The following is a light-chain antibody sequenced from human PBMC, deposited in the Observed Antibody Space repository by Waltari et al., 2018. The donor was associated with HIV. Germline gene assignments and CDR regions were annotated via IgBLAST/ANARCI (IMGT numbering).Light chain of an antibody. CDR3: SSYTSSSTRV. J-gene: IGLJ3*02. V-gene: IGLV2-14*03. Sequence: QSALTHPASVSGSPGQSIPISCTGTSSDVGGYNYVSWYQQHPGKAPKLMIYDVSNRPSVVSNRFSGSKAGNTASLTISGLQAEDEADYYCSSYTSSSTRVFGGGTKLTVL. CDR1: SSDVGGYNY. CDR2: DVS.